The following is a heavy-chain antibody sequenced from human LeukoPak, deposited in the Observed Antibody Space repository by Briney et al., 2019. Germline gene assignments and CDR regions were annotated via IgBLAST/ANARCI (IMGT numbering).Heavy chain of an antibody. J-gene: IGHJ5*02. D-gene: IGHD3-16*01. CDR2: IKQDGSEK. Sequence: PGGSLRLSCAASGFTFSSNWMSWVRQAPGKGLEWVANIKQDGSEKYYVDSVKGRFTISRDNAKNSLYLQMNSLRAEDTAVYYCARGRGGARYNWFDPWGQGTLVTVSS. CDR3: ARGRGGARYNWFDP. V-gene: IGHV3-7*01. CDR1: GFTFSSNW.